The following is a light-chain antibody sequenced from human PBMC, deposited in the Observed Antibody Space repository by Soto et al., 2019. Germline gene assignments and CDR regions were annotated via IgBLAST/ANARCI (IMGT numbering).Light chain of an antibody. CDR3: SSYTGTARV. Sequence: QSALTQPASVSGSPGQSITISCTGTSSDVGGYNYVSWYQQHPGKAPKLMIYDVNNRPSGVSNRFSGSKSDNTASLTISGLQAEDEADYYCSSYTGTARVFGGGTKLTVL. CDR1: SSDVGGYNY. J-gene: IGLJ2*01. V-gene: IGLV2-14*01. CDR2: DVN.